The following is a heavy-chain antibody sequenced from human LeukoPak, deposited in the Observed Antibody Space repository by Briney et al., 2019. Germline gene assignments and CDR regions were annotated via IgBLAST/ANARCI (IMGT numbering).Heavy chain of an antibody. J-gene: IGHJ3*02. CDR2: IYYSGSS. V-gene: IGHV4-59*12. CDR1: GGSISTYY. D-gene: IGHD3-3*01. Sequence: NSSETLSLTCTLSGGSISTYYWSWIRQPPGKGLEWSGYIYYSGSSGYNPSLKSRGTISVDTSKNQFSLKLSSVTAADTAVYYCARGSITVVPAFDIWGQGTMVTVSS. CDR3: ARGSITVVPAFDI.